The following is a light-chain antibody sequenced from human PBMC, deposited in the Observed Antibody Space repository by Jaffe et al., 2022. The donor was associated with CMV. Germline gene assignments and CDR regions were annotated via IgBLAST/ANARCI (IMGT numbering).Light chain of an antibody. Sequence: DIQMTQSPSSLSASVGDRVTITCRAGQSIRVYLNWYQQKPGKAPQLLIQAASTLQSGVPSRFSGSGSGTDFTLTISSLQPEDFATYFCQQSYTSPRTFGQGTKVEIK. V-gene: IGKV1-39*01. CDR2: AAS. CDR1: QSIRVY. J-gene: IGKJ1*01. CDR3: QQSYTSPRT.